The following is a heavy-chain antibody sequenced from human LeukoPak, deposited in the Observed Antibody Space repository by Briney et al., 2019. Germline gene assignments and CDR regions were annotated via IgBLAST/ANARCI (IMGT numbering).Heavy chain of an antibody. CDR3: ARVWYSSGCFAY. J-gene: IGHJ4*02. V-gene: IGHV4-59*12. CDR2: IYYSGST. D-gene: IGHD6-19*01. Sequence: SETLSLTCTVSRGSISSYYWSWIRQPPGKGLEWIGYIYYSGSTNYNPSLKSRVTISVDTSKNQFSLKLSSVTAADTAVYYCARVWYSSGCFAYWGQGTLVTVSS. CDR1: RGSISSYY.